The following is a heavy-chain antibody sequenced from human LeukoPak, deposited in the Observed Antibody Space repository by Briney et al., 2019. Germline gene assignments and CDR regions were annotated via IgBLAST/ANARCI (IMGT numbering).Heavy chain of an antibody. D-gene: IGHD2-15*01. J-gene: IGHJ4*02. CDR2: INPNSGGT. CDR3: ARVSYCSGGSCSPYYFDY. Sequence: ASVTVSCKASGYTFTGYYMHWVRQAPGQGLEWMGWINPNSGGTNYAQKFQGRVTMTRDTSISTAYMELSRLRSDDTAVYYCARVSYCSGGSCSPYYFDYWGQGTLVTVSS. CDR1: GYTFTGYY. V-gene: IGHV1-2*02.